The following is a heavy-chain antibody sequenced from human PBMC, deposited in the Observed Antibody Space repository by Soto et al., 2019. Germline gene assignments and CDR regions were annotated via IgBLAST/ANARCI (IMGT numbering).Heavy chain of an antibody. D-gene: IGHD2-8*02. CDR1: GFTFSTYA. J-gene: IGHJ4*02. CDR2: ISDNGGRT. CDR3: AKDREVVVDGTGGFFDY. V-gene: IGHV3-23*01. Sequence: EVQLLESGGGLVQPGGSLRLSCAASGFTFSTYAMIWVRQAPGKGLEWVSSISDNGGRTYYADSVKGRFTLSRDNSKNTLYMKMNSLRAEDTTFYYSAKDREVVVDGTGGFFDYWGQGTLVTVSS.